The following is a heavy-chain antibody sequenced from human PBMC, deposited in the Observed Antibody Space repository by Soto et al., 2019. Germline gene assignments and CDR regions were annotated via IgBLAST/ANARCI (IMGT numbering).Heavy chain of an antibody. CDR1: GGSISGYY. V-gene: IGHV4-4*07. J-gene: IGHJ6*02. Sequence: SETLSLTCTVSGGSISGYYWSWIRQPAGKRLEWFGRIYTSGTTNYNPSLQSRVSMSVDTSKNQFSLILSSVTAADTAVYYCARERVEYCSSTSCSHYYYHGMEVWGQGTTVTVSS. CDR2: IYTSGTT. CDR3: ARERVEYCSSTSCSHYYYHGMEV. D-gene: IGHD2-2*01.